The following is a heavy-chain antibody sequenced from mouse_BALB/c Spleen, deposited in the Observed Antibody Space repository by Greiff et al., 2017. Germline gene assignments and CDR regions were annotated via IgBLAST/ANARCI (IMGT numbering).Heavy chain of an antibody. D-gene: IGHD4-1*01. CDR2: ISSGSSTI. CDR3: ARDGTDY. J-gene: IGHJ2*01. CDR1: GFTFSSFG. Sequence: DVMLVESGGGLVQPGWSRKLSCAASGFTFSSFGMHWVRQAPEKGLEWVAYISSGSSTIYYADTVKGRFTISRDNPKNTLFLQMTSLRSEDTAMYYCARDGTDYWGQGTTLTVSS. V-gene: IGHV5-17*02.